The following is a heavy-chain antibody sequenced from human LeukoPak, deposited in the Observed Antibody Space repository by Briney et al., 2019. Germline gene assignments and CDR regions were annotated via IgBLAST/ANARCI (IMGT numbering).Heavy chain of an antibody. J-gene: IGHJ4*02. CDR2: IYTSGST. V-gene: IGHV4-61*02. Sequence: SETLSLTCTVSGGSISSGSYYWSWIRQPAGKGLEWIGRIYTSGSTNYNPSLKSRVTISVDTSKNQFSLKLSSVTAADTAVYYCARGFWSGYDYWGQGTLVTVPS. D-gene: IGHD3-3*01. CDR3: ARGFWSGYDY. CDR1: GGSISSGSYY.